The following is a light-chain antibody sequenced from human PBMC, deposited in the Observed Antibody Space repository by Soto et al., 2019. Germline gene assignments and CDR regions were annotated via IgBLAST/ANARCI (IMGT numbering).Light chain of an antibody. CDR1: SGHSSYA. V-gene: IGLV4-69*01. CDR3: QTWGTGILV. CDR2: LNSDGSH. Sequence: QPVLTQSPSASASLGASVKLTCTLSSGHSSYAIAWHQQQPEKGPRYLIKLNSDGSHSKGDGIPDRFSGSSSGAERYLTISRLQSEDEADYYCQTWGTGILVFGGGTKLTVL. J-gene: IGLJ2*01.